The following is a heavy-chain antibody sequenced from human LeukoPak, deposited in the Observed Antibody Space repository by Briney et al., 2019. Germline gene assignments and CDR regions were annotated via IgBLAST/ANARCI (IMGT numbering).Heavy chain of an antibody. CDR2: ISSSGSTI. J-gene: IGHJ4*02. CDR1: GFTFSSYE. CDR3: ARMYYYGSSGYFDY. V-gene: IGHV3-48*03. D-gene: IGHD3-22*01. Sequence: PGGSLRLSCAASGFTFSSYEMNWVRQAPGKGLEWVSYISSSGSTIYYADSVKGRFTISRDNAKNSLYLQMNSLRAEDTAVYYCARMYYYGSSGYFDYWGQGTLVTVSS.